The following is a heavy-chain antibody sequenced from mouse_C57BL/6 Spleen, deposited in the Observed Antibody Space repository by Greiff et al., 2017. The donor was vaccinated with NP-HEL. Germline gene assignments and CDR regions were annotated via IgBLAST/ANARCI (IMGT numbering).Heavy chain of an antibody. CDR2: IDPENGDP. D-gene: IGHD3-2*01. Sequence: VQLQQSGAELVRPGASVKLSCTASGFNIKDDYMHWVKQRPEQGLEWIGWIDPENGDPEYASKFQGKATITADTSSNTAYLQLSSLTSEDTAVYYCTTRKTEDYWGQGTTLTVSS. V-gene: IGHV14-4*01. J-gene: IGHJ2*01. CDR1: GFNIKDDY. CDR3: TTRKTEDY.